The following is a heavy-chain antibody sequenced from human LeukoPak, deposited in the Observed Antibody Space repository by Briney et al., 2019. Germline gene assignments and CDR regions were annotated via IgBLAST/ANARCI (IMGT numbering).Heavy chain of an antibody. D-gene: IGHD2-21*01. J-gene: IGHJ3*01. Sequence: SETLSLTCTVSGDSIRSNNYYWHWIRQPPGKGLEWIANIFHSGSSFHSPSLKSRVNISIDTSKNQFSLKLISVTAADAAVYYCARQSRHIFAFDLWGQGTMVAVSS. V-gene: IGHV4-39*01. CDR1: GDSIRSNNYY. CDR2: IFHSGSS. CDR3: ARQSRHIFAFDL.